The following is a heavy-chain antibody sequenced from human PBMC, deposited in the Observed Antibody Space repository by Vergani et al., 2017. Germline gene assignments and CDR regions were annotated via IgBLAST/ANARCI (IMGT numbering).Heavy chain of an antibody. V-gene: IGHV2-70*01. CDR3: ARKTSSGYYGVEGAFDI. D-gene: IGHD3-22*01. CDR1: GFSLSTSGMC. CDR2: IDWDDDK. J-gene: IGHJ3*02. Sequence: QVTLRESGPALVKPTQTLTLTCTFSGFSLSTSGMCVSWIRQPPGKALEWLALIDWDDDKYYSTSLKTRLTISKDTSKNQVVLTMTNMDPVDTATYYCARKTSSGYYGVEGAFDIWGQGTMVTVSS.